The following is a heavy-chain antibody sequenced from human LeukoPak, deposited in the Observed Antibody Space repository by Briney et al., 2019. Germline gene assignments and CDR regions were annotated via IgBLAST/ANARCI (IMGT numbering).Heavy chain of an antibody. CDR2: IIPIFGTA. CDR1: GGTFSSYA. V-gene: IGHV1-69*06. CDR3: ARDLGYCSGGSCYSGAFDI. Sequence: GASVKVSCKASGGTFSSYAISWVRQAPGQGLEWMGGIIPIFGTANYAQKFQGRVTITADKSTSTAYMELSSLRSEDTAVYYCARDLGYCSGGSCYSGAFDIWGQGTMVTVSS. J-gene: IGHJ3*02. D-gene: IGHD2-15*01.